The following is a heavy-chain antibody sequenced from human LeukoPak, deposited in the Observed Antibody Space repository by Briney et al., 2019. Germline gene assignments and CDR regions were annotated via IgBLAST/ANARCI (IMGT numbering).Heavy chain of an antibody. CDR3: ARGELVGLGAISAGWFDP. V-gene: IGHV1-2*06. Sequence: ASVKVSCKASGYTFTGYYMHWVRQAPGQGLEWMGRINPNSGGTNYAQKFQGRVTMTRGTSISTAYMELSRLRSDDTTVYYCARGELVGLGAISAGWFDPWGQGTLVTVSS. CDR2: INPNSGGT. D-gene: IGHD1-26*01. J-gene: IGHJ5*02. CDR1: GYTFTGYY.